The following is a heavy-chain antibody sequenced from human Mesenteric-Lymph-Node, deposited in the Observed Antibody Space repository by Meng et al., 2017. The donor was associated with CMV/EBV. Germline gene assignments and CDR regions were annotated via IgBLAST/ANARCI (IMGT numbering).Heavy chain of an antibody. J-gene: IGHJ4*02. Sequence: GGSLRLSCAASGFTFSDYWMHWVRQGPGKGLVWVSRMSYDGTTTVYADSVKGRFTISRDNAENTPYLQMNSLRPEDTATYFCAKDKGLRYLEWSVVRGQGTLVTVSS. CDR3: AKDKGLRYLEWSVV. V-gene: IGHV3-74*01. CDR2: MSYDGTTT. CDR1: GFTFSDYW. D-gene: IGHD3-3*01.